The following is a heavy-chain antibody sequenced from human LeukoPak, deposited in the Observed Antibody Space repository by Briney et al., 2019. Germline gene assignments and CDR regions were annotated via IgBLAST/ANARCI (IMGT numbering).Heavy chain of an antibody. CDR1: GDSISSGGYY. CDR3: ARSRERICSNPPCYVDLQAT. D-gene: IGHD2-2*01. J-gene: IGHJ4*02. V-gene: IGHV4-61*02. Sequence: PSETLSLTCSVFGDSISSGGYYWTWIRQPAGKGLEWIGRIYIGESANYNSSLKSRATILVDTSKNQFSLKLSSVTAADTAMYFCARSRERICSNPPCYVDLQATWGQGTLVTVSP. CDR2: IYIGESA.